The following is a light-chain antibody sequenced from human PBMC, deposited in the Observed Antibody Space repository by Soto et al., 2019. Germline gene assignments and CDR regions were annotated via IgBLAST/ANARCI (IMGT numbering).Light chain of an antibody. Sequence: DIPMTKSPSTLSASVGDRVTITCRASQSISRWLAWYQQKPGKAPKFLIYDASTLQSGVSSRFSGSGSGTEFTLTISGLQADDFATYYCQQYHRDSTFGQGTKL. J-gene: IGKJ2*01. V-gene: IGKV1-5*01. CDR3: QQYHRDST. CDR1: QSISRW. CDR2: DAS.